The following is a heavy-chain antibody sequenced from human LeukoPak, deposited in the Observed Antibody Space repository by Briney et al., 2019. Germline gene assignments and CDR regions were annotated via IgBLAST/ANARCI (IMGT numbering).Heavy chain of an antibody. CDR2: IRYDGSNK. Sequence: GGSLRLSCAASGFTFSNYGMHWVRQAPGKGLEWVAFIRYDGSNKYYADSVKGRFTISRDNSKNTLYLQMNSLRAEDTAVYYCARGLGKGYYGSRYLAWFDPWGQGTLVTVSS. J-gene: IGHJ5*02. V-gene: IGHV3-30*02. CDR3: ARGLGKGYYGSRYLAWFDP. D-gene: IGHD3-10*01. CDR1: GFTFSNYG.